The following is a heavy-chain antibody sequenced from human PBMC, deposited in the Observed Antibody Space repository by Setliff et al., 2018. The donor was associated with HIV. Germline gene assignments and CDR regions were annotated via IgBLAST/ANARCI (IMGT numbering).Heavy chain of an antibody. D-gene: IGHD1-26*01. CDR2: IFHSGSG. V-gene: IGHV4-4*02. CDR1: GGSITTNNW. Sequence: SETLSLTCTVAGGSITTNNWWSWVRQSPGKGLEWIGEIFHSGSGNYNPSLKSRVTISVDRSKNQFSLNLRSVTAADTAVYFCASGGHRLHDYWGQGTLVTVSS. CDR3: ASGGHRLHDY. J-gene: IGHJ4*02.